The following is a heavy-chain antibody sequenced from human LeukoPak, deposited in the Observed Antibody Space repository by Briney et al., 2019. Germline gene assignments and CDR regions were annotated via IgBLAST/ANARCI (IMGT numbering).Heavy chain of an antibody. CDR2: IYYSGST. D-gene: IGHD6-13*01. CDR3: ARGPYSSSWYGRGWFDP. V-gene: IGHV4-59*01. CDR1: GGSISSYY. Sequence: PSETLSLTCTVSGGSISSYYWSWIRQPPGKGLEWIGYIYYSGSTNYNPSLKSRVTISEDTSKNQFSLKLSSVTAADTAVYYCARGPYSSSWYGRGWFDPWGQGTLVTVSS. J-gene: IGHJ5*02.